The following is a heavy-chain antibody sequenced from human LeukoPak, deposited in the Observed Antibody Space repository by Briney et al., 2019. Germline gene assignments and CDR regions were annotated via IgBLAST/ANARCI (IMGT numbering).Heavy chain of an antibody. V-gene: IGHV3-48*03. D-gene: IGHD3-16*01. CDR3: ARNGGGLDY. CDR1: EFTFSSYD. CDR2: ITGSGGAV. Sequence: PGGSLRLSCAASEFTFSSYDIIWVRQAPGKGLEWVSWITGSGGAVKYTDSVKGRFTISRDNAKKTVYLQMNSLRVEDTAVSYCARNGGGLDYWGQGTLVTVSS. J-gene: IGHJ4*02.